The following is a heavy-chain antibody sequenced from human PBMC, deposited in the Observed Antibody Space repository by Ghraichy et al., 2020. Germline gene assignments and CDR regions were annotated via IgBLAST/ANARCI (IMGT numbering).Heavy chain of an antibody. CDR2: ISGSGGST. V-gene: IGHV3-23*01. D-gene: IGHD1-14*01. CDR3: AKGGVINRKGVFEM. CDR1: GFTFSSYA. Sequence: GGSLRLSCAASGFTFSSYAMNWVRQAPGKGLEWVSAISGSGGSTYYADSVKGRFSISRDNSKNTLYLQMNSLRAEDTAVYYCAKGGVINRKGVFEMWGQGTMVTVSS. J-gene: IGHJ3*02.